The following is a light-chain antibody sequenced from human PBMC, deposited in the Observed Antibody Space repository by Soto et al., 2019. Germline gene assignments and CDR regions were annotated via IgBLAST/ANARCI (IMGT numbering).Light chain of an antibody. CDR1: SSNIGAGYD. CDR2: GNS. Sequence: QAVVTQPPSVSGAPGQRVTISCTGSSSNIGAGYDVHWYQQLPGTAPKLLIYGNSNRPSGVPDRFSGSKSGTSASLAITGLQAEDEADYYCQSYACSLSGLVFGTGTKVTVL. CDR3: QSYACSLSGLV. V-gene: IGLV1-40*01. J-gene: IGLJ1*01.